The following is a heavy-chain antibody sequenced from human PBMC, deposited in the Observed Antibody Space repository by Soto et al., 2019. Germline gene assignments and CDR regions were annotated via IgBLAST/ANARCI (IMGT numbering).Heavy chain of an antibody. V-gene: IGHV1-18*01. J-gene: IGHJ3*02. D-gene: IGHD6-13*01. CDR2: ISAHNGNT. CDR1: GYTFTSYG. CDR3: AGSTHAVSNAFDI. Sequence: ASVKVSCKASGYTFTSYGISWVRQAPGQGLEWMGWISAHNGNTNYAQKLQGRVTMTTDTSTSTAYMELRSLRSDDTAVYYCAGSTHAVSNAFDIWGQGTMVTVSS.